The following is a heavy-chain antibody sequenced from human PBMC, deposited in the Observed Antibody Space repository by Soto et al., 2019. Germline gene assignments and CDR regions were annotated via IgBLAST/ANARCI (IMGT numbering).Heavy chain of an antibody. Sequence: QLQLQESGPGLVKPSETLSITCTVSGGSISSSSYYWGWIRQPPGKGLEWIGSIYYSGSTYYNPSLKSRVTISVDTSKNQFSLKLSSVTAADTAVYYCARTYDFWSGPDRNWFDPWGQGTLVTVSS. V-gene: IGHV4-39*01. CDR1: GGSISSSSYY. CDR2: IYYSGST. D-gene: IGHD3-3*01. CDR3: ARTYDFWSGPDRNWFDP. J-gene: IGHJ5*02.